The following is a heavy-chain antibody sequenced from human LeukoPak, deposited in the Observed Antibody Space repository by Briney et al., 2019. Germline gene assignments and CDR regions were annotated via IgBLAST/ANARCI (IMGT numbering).Heavy chain of an antibody. V-gene: IGHV3-11*01. Sequence: GGSLRLSCAASGFTFSDYYMNWIRQAPGKGLEWVSYISSSGGTIYYADSVKGRFTISRDNAKNSLYLQMNSLRAEDTAVYYCARDSAGFSYSSSWSHFQHWGQGTLVTVSS. D-gene: IGHD6-13*01. CDR3: ARDSAGFSYSSSWSHFQH. J-gene: IGHJ1*01. CDR1: GFTFSDYY. CDR2: ISSSGGTI.